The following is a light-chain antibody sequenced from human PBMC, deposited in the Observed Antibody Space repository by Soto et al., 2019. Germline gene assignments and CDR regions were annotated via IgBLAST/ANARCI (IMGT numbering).Light chain of an antibody. CDR1: SSDVGGYNY. CDR3: SSYAGSNNVI. Sequence: QSALTQPPSASGSPGQSVTISCTGTSSDVGGYNYVSWYQQHPGKAPKLMIYEVTKRPSGIPDRFSGSKSGNTVSLTVSGLQAEDDADYYCSSYAGSNNVIFGGGTKVTVL. V-gene: IGLV2-8*01. CDR2: EVT. J-gene: IGLJ2*01.